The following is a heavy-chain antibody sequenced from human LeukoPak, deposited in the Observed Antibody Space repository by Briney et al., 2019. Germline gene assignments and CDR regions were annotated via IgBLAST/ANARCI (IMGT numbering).Heavy chain of an antibody. CDR2: IYNGGII. J-gene: IGHJ4*02. Sequence: SETLSLTCTVSGDSISRYYWSWIRQPAGKGLEWIGRIYNGGIITYNPSLKSRVTMSIDTSKNQFSLKLSSVTAADTAVYYCARRASYRATDYWGQGTLVTVSS. V-gene: IGHV4-4*07. CDR1: GDSISRYY. CDR3: ARRASYRATDY. D-gene: IGHD1-26*01.